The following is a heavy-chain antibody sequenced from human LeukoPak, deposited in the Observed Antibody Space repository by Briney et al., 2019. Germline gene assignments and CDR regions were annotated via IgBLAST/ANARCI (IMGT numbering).Heavy chain of an antibody. Sequence: PGRSLRLSCAASGFSFSSYTLHWVRQAPGKGLEWVAAITYDGSNQNYADSLKGRFTIPRDNSKNTPYLHMNTLRAEDTPVYHFAKFFGGSWGDFDLGGQGTLVTLST. D-gene: IGHD6-13*01. V-gene: IGHV3-30*04. CDR1: GFSFSSYT. J-gene: IGHJ4*02. CDR2: ITYDGSNQ. CDR3: AKFFGGSWGDFDL.